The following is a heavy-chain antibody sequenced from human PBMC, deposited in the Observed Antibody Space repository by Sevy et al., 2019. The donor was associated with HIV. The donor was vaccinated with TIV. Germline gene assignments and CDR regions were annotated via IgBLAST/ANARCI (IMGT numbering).Heavy chain of an antibody. D-gene: IGHD6-19*01. CDR3: ARAGFAVAGPFDY. CDR1: GDSVSSNTAA. V-gene: IGHV6-1*01. Sequence: SQTLSLTCAISGDSVSSNTAAWNWIRQSPSRGLEWLGRTYYRSKWYNEYADSVKSRITFNADTSKNHFSLQLSSVTPEDTALYYCARAGFAVAGPFDYWRQGTQVTVSS. CDR2: TYYRSKWYN. J-gene: IGHJ4*02.